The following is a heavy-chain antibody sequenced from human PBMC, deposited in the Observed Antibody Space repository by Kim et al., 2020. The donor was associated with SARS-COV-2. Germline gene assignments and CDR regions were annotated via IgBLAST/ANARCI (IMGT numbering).Heavy chain of an antibody. V-gene: IGHV3-53*01. CDR3: SLQNNAVDYGVDV. Sequence: GGSLRLSCAASGFTVSSNYMSWVRQAPGKGLEWVSVIYSGGSTYYADSVKGRFTISRDNSKNTLYLQMNSLGAEDTAVYYCSLQNNAVDYGVDVWGQGTTVAVSS. CDR1: GFTVSSNY. J-gene: IGHJ6*02. CDR2: IYSGGST. D-gene: IGHD6-19*01.